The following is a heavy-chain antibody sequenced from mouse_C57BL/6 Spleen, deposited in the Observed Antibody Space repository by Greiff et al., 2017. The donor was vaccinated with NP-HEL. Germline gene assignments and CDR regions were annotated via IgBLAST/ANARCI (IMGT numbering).Heavy chain of an antibody. V-gene: IGHV1-82*01. CDR3: ARHEDLAPYGNYEAY. Sequence: VKLMESGPELVKPGASVKISCKASGYAFSSSWMNWVKQRPGKGLEWIGRIYPGDGDTNYNGKFKGKATLTADKSSSTVYMELSRLTSEDSAVYFCARHEDLAPYGNYEAYWGQGTLVTVSA. CDR2: IYPGDGDT. D-gene: IGHD2-1*01. J-gene: IGHJ3*01. CDR1: GYAFSSSW.